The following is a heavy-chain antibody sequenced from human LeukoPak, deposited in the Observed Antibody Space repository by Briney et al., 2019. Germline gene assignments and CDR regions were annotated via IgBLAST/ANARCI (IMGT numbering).Heavy chain of an antibody. CDR3: ARDGSGSYYNYYYYGMDV. J-gene: IGHJ6*02. CDR1: GFTFSSYA. Sequence: GGSLRLSGAASGFTFSSYAMHWVRQAPGKGLEWVAVISYDGSNKYYADSVKGRFTISRDNSKNTLYLQMNSLRAEYTAVYYCARDGSGSYYNYYYYGMDVWGQGTTVTVSS. V-gene: IGHV3-30*04. D-gene: IGHD3-10*01. CDR2: ISYDGSNK.